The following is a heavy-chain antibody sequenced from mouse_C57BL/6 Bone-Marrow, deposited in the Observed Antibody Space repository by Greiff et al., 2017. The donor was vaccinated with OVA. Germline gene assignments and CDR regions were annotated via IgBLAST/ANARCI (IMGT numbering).Heavy chain of an antibody. V-gene: IGHV5-17*01. Sequence: EVKLEESGGGLVKPGGSLKLSCAASGFTFSDYGMHWVRQAPEKGLEWVAYISSGSSTIYYADTVKGRFTISRDNAKNTLFLQMTSLRSEDTAMYYCARDDYEGYAMDYWGQGTSVTVSS. J-gene: IGHJ4*01. D-gene: IGHD2-4*01. CDR1: GFTFSDYG. CDR3: ARDDYEGYAMDY. CDR2: ISSGSSTI.